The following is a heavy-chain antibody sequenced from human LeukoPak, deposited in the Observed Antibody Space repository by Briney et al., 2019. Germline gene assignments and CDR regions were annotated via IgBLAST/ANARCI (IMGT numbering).Heavy chain of an antibody. Sequence: GGSLKISCKGSGFSFTSYWIGWVRQVPGKGLEWMGIIYPGDSDNRYSPSFQGQVTISADKSISTAYLQWSSLKASDTAMYYCGRGGYYSGGIFYYYFDYWGQGTLVTGSS. D-gene: IGHD2-15*01. CDR1: GFSFTSYW. J-gene: IGHJ4*02. CDR3: GRGGYYSGGIFYYYFDY. CDR2: IYPGDSDN. V-gene: IGHV5-51*01.